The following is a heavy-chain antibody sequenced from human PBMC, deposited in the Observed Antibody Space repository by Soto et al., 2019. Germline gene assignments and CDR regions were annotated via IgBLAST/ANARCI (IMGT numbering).Heavy chain of an antibody. CDR3: AKALSGWLVVGIDY. V-gene: IGHV3-23*01. CDR1: GFTFSSYA. Sequence: EVQLLESGGGLVQPGGSQRLSCAYSGFTFSSYAMSWVRQAPGKGLEWVSAISGSGGSTYYADSVKGRFTISRDNSKNTLYLQMNSLRAEDTAVYYCAKALSGWLVVGIDYWGQGTLVTVSS. J-gene: IGHJ4*02. D-gene: IGHD6-19*01. CDR2: ISGSGGST.